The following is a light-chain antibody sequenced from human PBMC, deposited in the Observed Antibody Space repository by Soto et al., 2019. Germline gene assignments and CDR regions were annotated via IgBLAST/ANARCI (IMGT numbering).Light chain of an antibody. CDR1: QSVSSNY. CDR3: QQYGSSSYT. J-gene: IGKJ2*01. Sequence: DIVLTQSPDTLSLSPGERATLSCRASQSVSSNYLAWYQQKPGQAPRLLIYGASTRATGIPDRFSGSGSGTDFTLTISRLEPEDFEVYYCQQYGSSSYTFGQGTRLEIK. V-gene: IGKV3-20*01. CDR2: GAS.